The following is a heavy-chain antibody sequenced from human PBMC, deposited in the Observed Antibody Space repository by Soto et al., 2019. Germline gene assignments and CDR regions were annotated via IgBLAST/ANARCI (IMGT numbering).Heavy chain of an antibody. CDR3: AKDLWRYYYDSSGYYPPLFFDY. J-gene: IGHJ4*02. CDR2: ISGSGGST. Sequence: EVQLLESGGGLVQPGGSLRLSCAASGFTFSSYAMSWVRQAPGKGLEWVSAISGSGGSTYYADSLKGRFTISRDNSKNTLYLQMNSLRAEDTAVYYCAKDLWRYYYDSSGYYPPLFFDYWGQGTLVTVSS. D-gene: IGHD3-22*01. V-gene: IGHV3-23*01. CDR1: GFTFSSYA.